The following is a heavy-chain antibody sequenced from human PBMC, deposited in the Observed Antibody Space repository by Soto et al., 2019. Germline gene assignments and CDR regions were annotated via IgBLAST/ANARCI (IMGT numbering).Heavy chain of an antibody. J-gene: IGHJ6*02. D-gene: IGHD2-2*02. CDR2: ISAYNGNT. CDR3: ARDTGIVVVPAAIPGYGMDV. Sequence: ASVKVSCKASGYTFTSYCVSWVRRAPGQGREGMGWISAYNGNTNYAQKLQGRVTMTTDTSTSTDYMELRSMRSDDTAVYYCARDTGIVVVPAAIPGYGMDVWGQGTTVTVSS. V-gene: IGHV1-18*01. CDR1: GYTFTSYC.